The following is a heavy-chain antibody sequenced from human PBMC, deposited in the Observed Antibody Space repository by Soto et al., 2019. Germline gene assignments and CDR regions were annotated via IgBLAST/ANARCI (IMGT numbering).Heavy chain of an antibody. J-gene: IGHJ5*02. V-gene: IGHV4-34*01. CDR3: ARGPGNDEIVVVPAGASTRFDP. CDR1: GGSFSGYY. Sequence: SETLSLTCAVYGGSFSGYYWSWIRQPPGKGLEWIGEVNHSGSTNYNPSLKSRVTISVDTSKNQFSLKLSSVTAADTAVYYCARGPGNDEIVVVPAGASTRFDPWGPGTLVT. CDR2: VNHSGST. D-gene: IGHD2-2*01.